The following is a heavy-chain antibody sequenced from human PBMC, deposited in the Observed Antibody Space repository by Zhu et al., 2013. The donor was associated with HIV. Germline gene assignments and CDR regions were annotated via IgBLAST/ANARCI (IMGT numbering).Heavy chain of an antibody. CDR2: INHSGST. J-gene: IGHJ4*02. V-gene: IGHV4-34*01. D-gene: IGHD5-18*01. CDR1: GGSFSGYY. Sequence: QVQLQQWGAGLLKPSETLSLTCAVYGGSFSGYYWSWIRQPPGKGLEWIGEINHSGSTNYNPSLKSRVTISVDTSKNQFSLKLSSATAADTAVYYCASLRIYSYGYRVDYWGQGTLVTVSS. CDR3: ASLRIYSYGYRVDY.